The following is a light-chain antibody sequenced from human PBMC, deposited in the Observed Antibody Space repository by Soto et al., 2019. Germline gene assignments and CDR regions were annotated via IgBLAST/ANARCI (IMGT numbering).Light chain of an antibody. CDR3: QQSYSIPRIT. J-gene: IGKJ5*01. CDR2: AAS. CDR1: QSISGY. Sequence: DIQMTQSPSSLSASVGDRVTITCRASQSISGYLNWDQHKPGKAPKLLIYAASSLQSGVPSRFSGSGSGTDFTLTISSLQPEDFATYYCQQSYSIPRITFGQGTRLEI. V-gene: IGKV1-39*01.